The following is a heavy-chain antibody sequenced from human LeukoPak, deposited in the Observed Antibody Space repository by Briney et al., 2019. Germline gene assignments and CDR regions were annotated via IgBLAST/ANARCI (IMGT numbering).Heavy chain of an antibody. V-gene: IGHV3-74*01. D-gene: IGHD3-22*01. CDR2: INSDGSST. J-gene: IGHJ3*02. Sequence: GGSLRLSWAASGFTFSSYWMHWVRQAPGKGLVWVSRINSDGSSTSYADSVKGRFTISRDNAKNTLYLQMNSLRAEDTAVYYCARAGYYDKAFDIWGQGTMVTVSS. CDR1: GFTFSSYW. CDR3: ARAGYYDKAFDI.